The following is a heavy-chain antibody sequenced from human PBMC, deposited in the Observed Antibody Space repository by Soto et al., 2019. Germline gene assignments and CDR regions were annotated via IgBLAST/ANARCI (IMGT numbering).Heavy chain of an antibody. D-gene: IGHD3-3*01. CDR3: ARGSGYYDFWSGYYDY. J-gene: IGHJ4*02. CDR1: GYTFTSYD. Sequence: ASVKVSCKASGYTFTSYDINWVRQATGQGLEWMGWMNPNSGNTGYAQKFQGRVTMTRNTSISTAYMELSSLRSEDTAVYYCARGSGYYDFWSGYYDYWGQGTLVTVSS. V-gene: IGHV1-8*01. CDR2: MNPNSGNT.